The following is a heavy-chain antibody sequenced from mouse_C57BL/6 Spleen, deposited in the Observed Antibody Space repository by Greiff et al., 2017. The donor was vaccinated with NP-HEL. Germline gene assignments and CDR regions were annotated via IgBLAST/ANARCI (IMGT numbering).Heavy chain of an antibody. CDR2: ISSGGSYT. CDR3: ASQEGNYEFAD. CDR1: GFTFSSYG. Sequence: DVKLVESGGDLVKPGGSLTLSCAASGFTFSSYGMSWVRQTPDKRLEWVATISSGGSYTYYPDSVKGRFTISRDNAKNTLYLQMSSLKSEDTAMYYCASQEGNYEFADGGQGTLVTVSA. J-gene: IGHJ3*01. D-gene: IGHD2-1*01. V-gene: IGHV5-6*02.